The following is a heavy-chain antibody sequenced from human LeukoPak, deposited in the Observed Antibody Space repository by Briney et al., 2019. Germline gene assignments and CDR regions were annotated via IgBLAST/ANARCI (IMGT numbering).Heavy chain of an antibody. Sequence: GRSLRLSCAASGFTFSSYAMHWVRQAPGKGLEWVAVISYDGSDKYYADSVKGRFTISRDDSKNTVYLQMNSLRVEDTAVYYCARWGPTFGVVLTNYFDYWGLGTLVTVSS. CDR1: GFTFSSYA. D-gene: IGHD3-3*01. CDR3: ARWGPTFGVVLTNYFDY. V-gene: IGHV3-30*04. J-gene: IGHJ4*02. CDR2: ISYDGSDK.